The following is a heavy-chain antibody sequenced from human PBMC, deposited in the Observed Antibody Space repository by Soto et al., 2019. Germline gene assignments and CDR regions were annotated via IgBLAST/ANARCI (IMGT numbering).Heavy chain of an antibody. Sequence: QVQLVESGGGVVQPGRSLRLSCAASGFTFSSYGMHWVRQAPGKGLEWVAVISYDGSNKYYADSVKGRFTISRDNSKNTLYLQMNSLRAEDTAVYYCAKDREPYSYAWENDYWGQGTLVTVSS. CDR3: AKDREPYSYAWENDY. CDR2: ISYDGSNK. CDR1: GFTFSSYG. J-gene: IGHJ4*02. D-gene: IGHD5-18*01. V-gene: IGHV3-30*18.